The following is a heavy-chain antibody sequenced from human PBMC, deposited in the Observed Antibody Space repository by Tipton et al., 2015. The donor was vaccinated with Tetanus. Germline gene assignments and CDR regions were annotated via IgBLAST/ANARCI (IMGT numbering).Heavy chain of an antibody. J-gene: IGHJ5*02. CDR1: GGSINSGGYF. Sequence: LRLSCSVSGGSINSGGYFWNWIRQQPGKGPEWIGYIYYSGDTFNNPSLKSRVTISVDTSKNQFSLNLRSVTAADTAVYYCARDQGGGRVVRLNWFDPWGQGTLVTVSS. CDR2: IYYSGDT. CDR3: ARDQGGGRVVRLNWFDP. D-gene: IGHD6-6*01. V-gene: IGHV4-31*03.